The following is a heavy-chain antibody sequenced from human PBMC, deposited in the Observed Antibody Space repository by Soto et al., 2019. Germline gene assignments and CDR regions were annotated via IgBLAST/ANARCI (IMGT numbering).Heavy chain of an antibody. J-gene: IGHJ6*02. CDR1: GFTFSSYA. D-gene: IGHD6-13*01. CDR2: ISGSGGST. Sequence: QPGWCMRISCAASGFTFSSYAMSWVRQAPGKGLEWVSAISGSGGSTYYADSVKGRFTISRDNSKNTLYLQMNSLRAEDTAVYYCAKDRSGAAACPGNGMDVWGQGTTVT. CDR3: AKDRSGAAACPGNGMDV. V-gene: IGHV3-23*01.